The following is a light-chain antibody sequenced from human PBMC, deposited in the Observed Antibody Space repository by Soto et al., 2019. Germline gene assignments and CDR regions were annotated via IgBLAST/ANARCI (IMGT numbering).Light chain of an antibody. Sequence: DIQMTQSPSSLSASVGDSVTITCRTSQTINTYLHWYQQKPGKAPKLLVYSASNIQSGVPSRFSGSGSGTDFTLTISSLQPEDFATYYCQQSYSTPWTFGQGTKVDIK. CDR3: QQSYSTPWT. CDR1: QTINTY. V-gene: IGKV1-39*01. CDR2: SAS. J-gene: IGKJ1*01.